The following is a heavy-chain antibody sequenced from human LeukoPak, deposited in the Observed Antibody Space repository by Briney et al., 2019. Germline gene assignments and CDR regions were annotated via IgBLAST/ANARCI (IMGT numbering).Heavy chain of an antibody. J-gene: IGHJ4*02. CDR3: ARGIGSTVFFDH. D-gene: IGHD4-11*01. CDR2: MYSGGNT. CDR1: GITVSSNY. V-gene: IGHV3-53*01. Sequence: GGSLRLSCAASGITVSSNYMSWVRQAPGKGLGWVSVMYSGGNTYYADSVKGRFTISRDKFKNTLYLQMNSLRAEDTAVYYCARGIGSTVFFDHWGQGTLVTVTS.